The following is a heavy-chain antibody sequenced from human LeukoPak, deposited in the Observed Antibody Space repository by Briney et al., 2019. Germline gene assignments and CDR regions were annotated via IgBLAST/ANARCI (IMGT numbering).Heavy chain of an antibody. V-gene: IGHV3-21*01. CDR2: ISSSSSSI. Sequence: GGSLRLSCAASGFTFSGYSMNWVRQAPGKGLEWVSSISSSSSSIYYAASVKGRFTISRDNAKNSLYLQMNSLRAEDTAVYYCARDRGGTYYGYYYGMDVWGQGTTVTVSS. J-gene: IGHJ6*02. CDR1: GFTFSGYS. D-gene: IGHD1-26*01. CDR3: ARDRGGTYYGYYYGMDV.